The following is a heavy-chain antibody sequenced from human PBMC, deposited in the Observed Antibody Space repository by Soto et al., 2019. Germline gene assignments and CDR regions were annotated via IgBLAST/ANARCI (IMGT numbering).Heavy chain of an antibody. Sequence: QIQLMQSGAEVKKPGASVKVSCKASGYTFTSYGIHWVRQAPGQRLEWTGWINAGNGNTTYSEKFQGRVTITRDTSARTAYLELSSLRSEDTAVYYCARDPNDSSAYYHHYYYGMDVWGQGTTVTVSS. V-gene: IGHV1-3*01. J-gene: IGHJ6*02. CDR3: ARDPNDSSAYYHHYYYGMDV. D-gene: IGHD3-22*01. CDR1: GYTFTSYG. CDR2: INAGNGNT.